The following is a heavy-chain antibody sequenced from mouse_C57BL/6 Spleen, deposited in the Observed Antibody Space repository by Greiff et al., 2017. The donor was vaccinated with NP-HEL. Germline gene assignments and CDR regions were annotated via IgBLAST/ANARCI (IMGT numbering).Heavy chain of an antibody. D-gene: IGHD3-2*02. Sequence: QVQLQQSGPELVKPGASVKISCKASGYAFSRSWMNWVKQRPGQGLEWIGRIYPGDGDTNYNGKFKGKATLTADKSSSTAYMQLSSLTSEDSAVYCCARGGQLRLRYYFDYWGQGTTLTVSS. CDR1: GYAFSRSW. J-gene: IGHJ2*01. CDR2: IYPGDGDT. CDR3: ARGGQLRLRYYFDY. V-gene: IGHV1-82*01.